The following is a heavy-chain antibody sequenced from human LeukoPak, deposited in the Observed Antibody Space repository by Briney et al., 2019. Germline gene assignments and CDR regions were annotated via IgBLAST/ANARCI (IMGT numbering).Heavy chain of an antibody. CDR3: AKRQWELPLGFDY. Sequence: AGGSLRLSCAASGFTFSSYAMSWVRQAPGKGLEWVSAISGSGGSTYYADSVKGRFTISRDNSKSTTYLQMNSLRAEDTAVYYCAKRQWELPLGFDYWGRGTLVTVSS. J-gene: IGHJ4*02. CDR1: GFTFSSYA. V-gene: IGHV3-23*01. D-gene: IGHD1-26*01. CDR2: ISGSGGST.